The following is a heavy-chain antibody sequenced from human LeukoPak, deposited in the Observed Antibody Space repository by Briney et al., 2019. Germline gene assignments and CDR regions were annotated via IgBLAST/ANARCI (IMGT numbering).Heavy chain of an antibody. J-gene: IGHJ4*02. CDR3: ARIQIAAADFFDY. Sequence: PGGSLRLSCAASGFTFSDYYMSWIRQAPGKGLEWVSYISSSGSTIYYADSVKGRFTISRGNAKNSLYLQMNSLRAEDTAVYYCARIQIAAADFFDYWGQGTLVTVSS. CDR1: GFTFSDYY. V-gene: IGHV3-11*01. CDR2: ISSSGSTI. D-gene: IGHD6-13*01.